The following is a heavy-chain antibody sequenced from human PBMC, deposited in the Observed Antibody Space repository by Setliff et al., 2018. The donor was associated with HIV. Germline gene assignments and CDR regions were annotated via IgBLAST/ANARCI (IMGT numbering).Heavy chain of an antibody. J-gene: IGHJ6*03. CDR2: INPNSGGT. V-gene: IGHV1-2*02. CDR1: GYTFSDYY. CDR3: ARGLAVAGKSYYSYYYMDV. Sequence: ASVKVSCKASGYTFSDYYMHWVRQAPGQGLEWMGWINPNSGGTNYAQKFQGRVNMTRDTSISTTYMELSRLRSEDTAVYYCARGLAVAGKSYYSYYYMDVWGKGTTVTVSS. D-gene: IGHD6-19*01.